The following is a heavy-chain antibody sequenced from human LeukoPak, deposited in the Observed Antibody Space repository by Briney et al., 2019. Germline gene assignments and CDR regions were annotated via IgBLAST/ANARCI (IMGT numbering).Heavy chain of an antibody. Sequence: GGSLRLSCAASGFTFSSYAMSWVRQAPGKGLEWVSAISGSGGSTYYADSVKGRFTISRDNSKNTLYLQMNSLRAEDTAVYYCAKAMVRGVIIPGRYWGQGTLVTVSS. CDR1: GFTFSSYA. CDR2: ISGSGGST. J-gene: IGHJ4*02. D-gene: IGHD3-10*01. V-gene: IGHV3-23*01. CDR3: AKAMVRGVIIPGRY.